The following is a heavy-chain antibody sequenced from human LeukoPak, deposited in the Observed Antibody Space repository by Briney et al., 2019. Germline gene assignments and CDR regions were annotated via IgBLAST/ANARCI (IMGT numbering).Heavy chain of an antibody. J-gene: IGHJ3*02. Sequence: SETLSLTCTVSGGSIRNYYWSWIRQPPGKGLEWIGYIYYSGSTNYNPSLKSRVTISVDTSKNQFSLKLSSVTAADTAVYYCARLSYGDYSGAFDIWGQGTIITVSS. CDR2: IYYSGST. CDR1: GGSIRNYY. D-gene: IGHD4-17*01. V-gene: IGHV4-59*01. CDR3: ARLSYGDYSGAFDI.